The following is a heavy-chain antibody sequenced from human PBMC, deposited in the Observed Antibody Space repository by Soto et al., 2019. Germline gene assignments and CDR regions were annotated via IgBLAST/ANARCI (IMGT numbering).Heavy chain of an antibody. CDR1: GFSFVNYA. J-gene: IGHJ4*02. V-gene: IGHV3-23*01. D-gene: IGHD6-19*01. CDR3: AKATTNGGWFNPFDS. Sequence: GGSLSLSCAASGFSFVNYAMNCVVPPGLKGLEWVSGLRGSGTSTSYADSVKGRFTISRDNSRDTLFLQMNSLTADDTAVYYCAKATTNGGWFNPFDSWGQGALVTVSS. CDR2: LRGSGTST.